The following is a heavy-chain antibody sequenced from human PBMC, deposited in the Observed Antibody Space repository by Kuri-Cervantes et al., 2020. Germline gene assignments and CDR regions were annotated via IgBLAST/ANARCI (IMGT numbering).Heavy chain of an antibody. J-gene: IGHJ4*02. CDR1: GFTFSSYW. D-gene: IGHD4-23*01. V-gene: IGHV3-7*01. Sequence: GESLKISCAASGFTFSSYWMSWVRQAPGKGLEWVANIKQDGSEKYYVDSVKGRFTISRDNAKNSLYLQMNSLRAEDTAVYYCARGGPYGGNRFWDHWGQGTLVTVSS. CDR2: IKQDGSEK. CDR3: ARGGPYGGNRFWDH.